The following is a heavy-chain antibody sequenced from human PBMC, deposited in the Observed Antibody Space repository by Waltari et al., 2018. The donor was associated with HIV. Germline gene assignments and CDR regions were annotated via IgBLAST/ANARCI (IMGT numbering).Heavy chain of an antibody. CDR3: ARGGPSGASVGTRLDV. J-gene: IGHJ6*02. V-gene: IGHV3-30-3*01. CDR2: MSLDGNTH. Sequence: ESGGRVVQPGGSLGLSCSASTFTVYSYAMHWVRQAPGEGLGWVASMSLDGNTHDCESFAKGRFIVSRGGDRNLILLLMTSLTIDDSALYFCARGGPSGASVGTRLDVWGRGTAVTVSS. CDR1: TFTVYSYA. D-gene: IGHD2-21*02.